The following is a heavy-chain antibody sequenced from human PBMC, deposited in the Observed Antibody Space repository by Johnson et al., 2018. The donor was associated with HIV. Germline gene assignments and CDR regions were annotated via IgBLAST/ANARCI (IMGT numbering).Heavy chain of an antibody. Sequence: QVQLVESGGGVVQPGRSLRLSCAASGFTFSYYAMHWVRQAPGKGLEWVAAISYDGSRSDYVASVKGRFTISSNNTKNTLYLQMNSLRAEDTAVYYCARVYTSSFSHGAFDIWGQGTMVTVSS. V-gene: IGHV3-30-3*01. J-gene: IGHJ3*02. CDR1: GFTFSYYA. CDR2: ISYDGSRS. D-gene: IGHD6-6*01. CDR3: ARVYTSSFSHGAFDI.